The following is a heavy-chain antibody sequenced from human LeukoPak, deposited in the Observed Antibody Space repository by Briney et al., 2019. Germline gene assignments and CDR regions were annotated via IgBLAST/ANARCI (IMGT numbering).Heavy chain of an antibody. Sequence: PGGSLRLSCAASGFTFSSYGMHWVRQAPGKGLEWVALIRYDGSNKYYADSVKGRFTISRDNSKNTLYLQMNSLRAEDTAVYYCAKDLWATVTVDYWGQGTLVTVSS. D-gene: IGHD4-17*01. V-gene: IGHV3-30*02. CDR2: IRYDGSNK. CDR1: GFTFSSYG. J-gene: IGHJ4*02. CDR3: AKDLWATVTVDY.